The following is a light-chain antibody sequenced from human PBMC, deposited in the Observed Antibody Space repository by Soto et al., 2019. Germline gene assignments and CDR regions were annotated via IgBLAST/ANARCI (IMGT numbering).Light chain of an antibody. J-gene: IGKJ5*01. V-gene: IGKV3-15*01. CDR1: QSVSNN. Sequence: EMVLTQSPATLSVSPGDRATLSCLASQSVSNNLAWYQQRPGQAPRLLIYGASTRATGIPARFSGSGSGTEFTLTISSLQSEDFAVYYCQQYEKWPPSITFGQGTRLEI. CDR3: QQYEKWPPSIT. CDR2: GAS.